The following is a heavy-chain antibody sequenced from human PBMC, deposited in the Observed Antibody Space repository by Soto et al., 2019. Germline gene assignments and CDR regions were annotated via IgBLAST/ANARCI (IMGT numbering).Heavy chain of an antibody. CDR1: GYTFTSYY. CDR2: INPSGGST. V-gene: IGHV1-46*01. CDR3: ARVGYSYGTRWWFEP. Sequence: GASVKVSCKASGYTFTSYYMHWVRQAPGQGLEWMGIINPSGGSTSYAQKFQGRVTMTRDTSTSTVYMELSSLRSEDTAVYYCARVGYSYGTRWWFEPWGQGTLVTVSS. J-gene: IGHJ5*02. D-gene: IGHD5-18*01.